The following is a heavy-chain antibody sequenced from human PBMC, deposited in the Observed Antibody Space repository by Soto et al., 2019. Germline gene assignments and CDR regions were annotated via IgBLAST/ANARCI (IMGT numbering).Heavy chain of an antibody. D-gene: IGHD6-25*01. CDR3: AREVIAATGTIRWFDP. CDR1: GFTFSRHW. J-gene: IGHJ5*02. Sequence: SLRLSCAASGFTFSRHWMHWVRQTPGKGPVWVSRINDDGSSTKYADSVKGRFTIARDNAKNTVFLQMSSLRAEDTAVYYCAREVIAATGTIRWFDPWGQGTQVTVSS. CDR2: INDDGSST. V-gene: IGHV3-74*03.